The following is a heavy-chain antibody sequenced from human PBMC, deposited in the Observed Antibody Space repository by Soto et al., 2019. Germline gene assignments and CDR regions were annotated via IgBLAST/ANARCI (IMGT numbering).Heavy chain of an antibody. V-gene: IGHV3-7*01. CDR1: GFTFSSYW. Sequence: EVQLVESGGGLVQPGGSLRLSCAASGFTFSSYWMSWVRQAPGKGLEWVANIKQDGSEKYYVDSVKGRFTISRDNAKISLELQIHSLRAEDTAVYYCARVRRHNGITIFRVVSKNYVDYWGQGTLFTVSS. D-gene: IGHD3-3*01. J-gene: IGHJ4*02. CDR2: IKQDGSEK. CDR3: ARVRRHNGITIFRVVSKNYVDY.